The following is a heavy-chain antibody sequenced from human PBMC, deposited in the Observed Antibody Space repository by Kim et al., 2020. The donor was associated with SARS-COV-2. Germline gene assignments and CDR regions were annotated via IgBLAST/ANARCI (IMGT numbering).Heavy chain of an antibody. D-gene: IGHD3-3*01. J-gene: IGHJ4*02. CDR2: IYYSGST. V-gene: IGHV4-39*01. CDR3: ARRTIFGVEDPIDY. Sequence: SETLSLTCTVSGGSISSSSYYWGWIRQPPGKGLEWIGSIYYSGSTYYNPSLKSRVTISVDTSKNQFSLKLSSVTAADTAVYYCARRTIFGVEDPIDYWGQGTLVTVSS. CDR1: GGSISSSSYY.